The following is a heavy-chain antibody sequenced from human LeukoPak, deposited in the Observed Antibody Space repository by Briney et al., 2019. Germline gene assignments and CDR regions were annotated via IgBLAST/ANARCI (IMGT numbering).Heavy chain of an antibody. CDR1: GGSITNKY. J-gene: IGHJ4*02. V-gene: IGHV4-59*01. CDR2: IYYSGST. CDR3: AACTGAVGTSFDY. D-gene: IGHD6-13*01. Sequence: SETLSLTCTVSGGSITNKYWSWIRQPPGKGLEWIGYIYYSGSTNYNPSLKSRVTISVDTPKNQFSLKLSSVTAADTAVYYCAACTGAVGTSFDYWGQETLVTVSS.